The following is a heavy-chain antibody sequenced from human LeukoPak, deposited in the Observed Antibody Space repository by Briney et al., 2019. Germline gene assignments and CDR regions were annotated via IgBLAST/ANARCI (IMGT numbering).Heavy chain of an antibody. Sequence: ASVMVSCKASGYSFNDKYLHWVRQAPGQGLEWMGSINPNSGGTNYAQKFQGRVTMTTDTSMSTAYMELSRLTSDDTAVYYCASELGYSSSWYHGGGKPDFDYWGQGTLVTVSS. CDR2: INPNSGGT. CDR3: ASELGYSSSWYHGGGKPDFDY. D-gene: IGHD6-13*01. CDR1: GYSFNDKY. J-gene: IGHJ4*02. V-gene: IGHV1-2*02.